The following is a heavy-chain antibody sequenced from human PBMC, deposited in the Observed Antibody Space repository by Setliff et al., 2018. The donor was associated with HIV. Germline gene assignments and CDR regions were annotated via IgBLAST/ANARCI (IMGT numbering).Heavy chain of an antibody. Sequence: SETLSLTCTVSGASIPGYYWSWIRQPPGKGLEWIGYIYYSGSTNYNPSLKSRVTISVDTSKNQFSLKLNSVTAADTAVYYCATWGRNNWNYFSYWGQGTLVTVSS. V-gene: IGHV4-59*12. CDR1: GASIPGYY. CDR2: IYYSGST. D-gene: IGHD1-20*01. CDR3: ATWGRNNWNYFSY. J-gene: IGHJ4*02.